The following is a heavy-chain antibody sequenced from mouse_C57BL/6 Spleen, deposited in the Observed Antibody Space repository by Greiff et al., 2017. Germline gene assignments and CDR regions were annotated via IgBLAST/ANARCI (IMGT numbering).Heavy chain of an antibody. D-gene: IGHD2-4*01. J-gene: IGHJ3*01. Sequence: EVQVVESGGGLVKPGGSLKLSCAASGFTFSSYTMSWVRQTPEKRLEWVATISGGGGNTYYPDSVKGRFTISRDNAKNTLYLQMSSLRSEDTALYYCARRDDFAWFACWGQGTLVTVSA. CDR2: ISGGGGNT. V-gene: IGHV5-9*01. CDR1: GFTFSSYT. CDR3: ARRDDFAWFAC.